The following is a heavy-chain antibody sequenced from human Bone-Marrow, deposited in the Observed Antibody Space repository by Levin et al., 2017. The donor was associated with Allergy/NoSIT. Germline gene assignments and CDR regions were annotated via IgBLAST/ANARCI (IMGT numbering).Heavy chain of an antibody. CDR3: ASHSSGWYSSFDR. D-gene: IGHD6-19*01. CDR2: IHYSGST. V-gene: IGHV4-59*01. Sequence: TASETLSLTCTVSSGSISGYYWTWIRQPPGKGLEWIGHIHYSGSTSYNASLKSRVTISLDTSKNQVSLKLNSVTAADTAVYYCASHSSGWYSSFDRWGQGTLVTVSS. J-gene: IGHJ4*02. CDR1: SGSISGYY.